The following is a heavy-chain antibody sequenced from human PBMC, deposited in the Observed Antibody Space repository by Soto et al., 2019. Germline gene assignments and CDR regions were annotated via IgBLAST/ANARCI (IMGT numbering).Heavy chain of an antibody. J-gene: IGHJ4*02. Sequence: PSETLSLTCTVSGGSISSYYWSWIRQPPGKGLEWIGYIYYSGSTNYNPSLKSRVTISVDTSKNQFSLKLSSVTAADTAVYYCARDLRNYFDYWGQGTLVTVSS. D-gene: IGHD4-17*01. CDR1: GGSISSYY. V-gene: IGHV4-59*01. CDR2: IYYSGST. CDR3: ARDLRNYFDY.